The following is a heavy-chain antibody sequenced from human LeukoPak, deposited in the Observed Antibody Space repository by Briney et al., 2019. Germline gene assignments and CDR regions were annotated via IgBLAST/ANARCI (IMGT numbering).Heavy chain of an antibody. CDR3: ARAIAAAGRGYYYYYYMDV. Sequence: PSETLSLTCTVSGGSISSGSYYWSWIRQPAGKGLEWIGRIYTSGSTNYNPSLKSRVTISVDTSKNQFSLKLSSLTAADTAVYYCARAIAAAGRGYYYYYYMDVWGKGTTVTISS. J-gene: IGHJ6*03. CDR2: IYTSGST. V-gene: IGHV4-61*02. CDR1: GGSISSGSYY. D-gene: IGHD6-13*01.